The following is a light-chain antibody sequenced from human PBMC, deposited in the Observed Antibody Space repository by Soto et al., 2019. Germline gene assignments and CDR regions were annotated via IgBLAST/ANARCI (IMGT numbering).Light chain of an antibody. CDR2: DAS. Sequence: EIVMTQSPATLSVSPGERATLSCRASQSVGSNIAWYQQKPGQSPRLLVYDASTRATAIPARFSGSGSGTDFTLSINSLQPEDFATYYCQQAYSFPITFGQGTRLEIK. J-gene: IGKJ5*01. CDR1: QSVGSN. V-gene: IGKV3-15*01. CDR3: QQAYSFPIT.